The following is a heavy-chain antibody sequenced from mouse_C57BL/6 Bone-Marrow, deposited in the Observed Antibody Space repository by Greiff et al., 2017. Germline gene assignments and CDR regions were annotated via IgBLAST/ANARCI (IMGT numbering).Heavy chain of an antibody. V-gene: IGHV5-9*01. Sequence: EVKLVESGGGLVKPGGSLKLSCAASGFTFSSYTMSWVRQTPEKRLEWVATISGGGGNTYYPDSVKGRFTISRDNAKNTLYLQMSSLRSEDTALYYCARRVLLLRYFDVWGTGTTVTVSS. J-gene: IGHJ1*03. D-gene: IGHD1-1*01. CDR1: GFTFSSYT. CDR2: ISGGGGNT. CDR3: ARRVLLLRYFDV.